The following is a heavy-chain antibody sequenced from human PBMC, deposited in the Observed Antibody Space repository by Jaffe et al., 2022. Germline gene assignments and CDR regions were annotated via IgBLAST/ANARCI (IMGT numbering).Heavy chain of an antibody. CDR2: INTNTGNP. CDR1: GYTFTSYA. CDR3: ARGRRDYDSSGHYYYYYYYMDV. Sequence: QVQLVQSGSELKKPGASVKVSCKASGYTFTSYAMNWVRQAPGQGLEWMGWINTNTGNPTYAQGFTGRFVFSLDTSVSTAYLQISSLKAEDTAVYYCARGRRDYDSSGHYYYYYYYMDVWGKGTTVTVSS. J-gene: IGHJ6*03. V-gene: IGHV7-4-1*02. D-gene: IGHD3-22*01.